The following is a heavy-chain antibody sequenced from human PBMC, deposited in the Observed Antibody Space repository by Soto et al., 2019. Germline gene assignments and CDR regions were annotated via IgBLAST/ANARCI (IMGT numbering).Heavy chain of an antibody. V-gene: IGHV3-23*01. J-gene: IGHJ4*02. D-gene: IGHD6-6*01. Sequence: EVQLLESGGGLVQPGGSLRLSCAASGFAFSNYAMHWVRQAPGKGLEWVSSISTSIDATYYADSVKGRFTISRDDSKNTLYLQMNSLRAEDSAVYYWAKDRTVAARNFDSWGQGTQVTVSS. CDR1: GFAFSNYA. CDR2: ISTSIDAT. CDR3: AKDRTVAARNFDS.